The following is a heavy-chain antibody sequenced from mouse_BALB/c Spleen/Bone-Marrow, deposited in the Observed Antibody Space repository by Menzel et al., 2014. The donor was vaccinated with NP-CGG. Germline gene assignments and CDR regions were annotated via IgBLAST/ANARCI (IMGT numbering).Heavy chain of an antibody. J-gene: IGHJ3*01. Sequence: VQLKESGPELVKPGASVKISCKTSGYTFTEYTMHWVKQSHGKSLEWIGGIHPNNGSSNYNLKFEGKATLTVDKSSSTAYMELRSLTSDDSALYYCARRGIYYGFPCWAQGALVAVSA. D-gene: IGHD2-1*01. CDR1: GYTFTEYT. V-gene: IGHV1-18*01. CDR2: IHPNNGSS. CDR3: ARRGIYYGFPC.